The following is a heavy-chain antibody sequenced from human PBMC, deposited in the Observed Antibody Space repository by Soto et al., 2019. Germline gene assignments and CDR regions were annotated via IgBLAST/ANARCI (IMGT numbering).Heavy chain of an antibody. D-gene: IGHD6-13*01. CDR2: IIPILGIA. Sequence: QVQLVQSGAEVKKPGSSVKVSCKASGGTFSSYTISWVRQAPGQGLEWMGTIIPILGIANYAQKFQGRVTITADKSTSTAYMELSSLRSEDTAVYYCARDGIAAADTGIGYWGQGTLVTVSS. J-gene: IGHJ4*02. V-gene: IGHV1-69*08. CDR1: GGTFSSYT. CDR3: ARDGIAAADTGIGY.